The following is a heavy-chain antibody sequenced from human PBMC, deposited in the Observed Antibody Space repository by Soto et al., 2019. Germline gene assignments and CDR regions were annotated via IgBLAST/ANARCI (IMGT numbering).Heavy chain of an antibody. D-gene: IGHD3-22*01. CDR3: ARRGYYYDSSGYYEDDAFDI. J-gene: IGHJ3*02. CDR1: GGSISSYY. CDR2: IYYSGST. Sequence: XGTLCLTCTVSGGSISSYYWSWIRQPPGKGLEWIGYIYYSGSTNYNPSLKSRVTISVDTSKNQFSLKLSSVTAADTAVYYCARRGYYYDSSGYYEDDAFDIWGQGTMVTVSS. V-gene: IGHV4-59*01.